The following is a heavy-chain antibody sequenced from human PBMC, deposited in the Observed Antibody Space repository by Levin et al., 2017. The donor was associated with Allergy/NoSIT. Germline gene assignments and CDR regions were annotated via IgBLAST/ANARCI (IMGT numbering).Heavy chain of an antibody. CDR3: ASDHEVSGGWHFDL. CDR1: GGSVSSNDW. CDR2: IYYGGNI. V-gene: IGHV4-4*02. D-gene: IGHD3-10*01. J-gene: IGHJ2*01. Sequence: PSETLSLTCAVSGGSVSSNDWWNWVRQPPGKGLEWLGEIYYGGNIIYNPSLKSRITISLDPSQNQISPNLTSLTAADTAVYFCASDHEVSGGWHFDLWGRGTLVTVSS.